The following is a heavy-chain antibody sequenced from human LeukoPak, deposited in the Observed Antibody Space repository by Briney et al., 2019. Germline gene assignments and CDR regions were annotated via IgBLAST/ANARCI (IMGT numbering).Heavy chain of an antibody. CDR1: GFTFSGYY. CDR3: AREIVGATRFYYYYYMDV. CDR2: ISSSGSTI. Sequence: PGGSLRLSCAASGFTFSGYYMSWIRQAPGKGLEWVSYISSSGSTIYYADSVEGRFTISRDNAKNSLYLQMNSLRAEDTAVYYCAREIVGATRFYYYYYMDVWGKGTTVTVSS. V-gene: IGHV3-11*01. J-gene: IGHJ6*03. D-gene: IGHD1-26*01.